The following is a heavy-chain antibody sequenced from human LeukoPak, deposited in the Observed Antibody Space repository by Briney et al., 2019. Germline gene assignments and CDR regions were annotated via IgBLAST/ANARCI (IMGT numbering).Heavy chain of an antibody. J-gene: IGHJ5*02. V-gene: IGHV3-33*06. CDR1: GFTFSHYG. Sequence: PGGSLRLSCATSGFTFSHYGMHWVRHAPGKGLEWVAVIWNDGSNKYYGDSVKGRFTISRDNSKNTLYLQMNSLTVEDTAVYYCAKDAQRGFDYSNSLEHWGQGTLVTVSS. D-gene: IGHD4-11*01. CDR3: AKDAQRGFDYSNSLEH. CDR2: IWNDGSNK.